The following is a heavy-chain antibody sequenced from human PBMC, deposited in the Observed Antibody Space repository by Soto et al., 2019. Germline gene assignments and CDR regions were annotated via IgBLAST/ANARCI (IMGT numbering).Heavy chain of an antibody. J-gene: IGHJ4*02. Sequence: EVQLLESGGGLIQPGGSLRLSCAASGFNFVNYAMSWVRQAPGKGLEWVSGISGSASNTYYADSVKGRFTISRDNSKNTLFVYMDSRRAEDRAIYYCARARTYNWSYAFGFWGQGTLVTVSS. V-gene: IGHV3-23*01. CDR2: ISGSASNT. CDR3: ARARTYNWSYAFGF. CDR1: GFNFVNYA. D-gene: IGHD1-7*01.